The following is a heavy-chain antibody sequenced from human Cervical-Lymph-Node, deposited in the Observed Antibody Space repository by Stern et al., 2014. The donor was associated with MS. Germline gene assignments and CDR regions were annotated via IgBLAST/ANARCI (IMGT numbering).Heavy chain of an antibody. V-gene: IGHV4-61*02. J-gene: IGHJ5*02. CDR2: VYTSGST. D-gene: IGHD2-8*01. CDR1: GGSISSGSYY. Sequence: VQLEESGPGLVKPSQTLSLTCTVSGGSISSGSYYWSWIRQPAGKGLEWIGRVYTSGSTNYNPSLKSRVSISVDTSTNQFSLKLSSLTAADTAVYYCARGVWFDPWGRGTLVTVSS. CDR3: ARGVWFDP.